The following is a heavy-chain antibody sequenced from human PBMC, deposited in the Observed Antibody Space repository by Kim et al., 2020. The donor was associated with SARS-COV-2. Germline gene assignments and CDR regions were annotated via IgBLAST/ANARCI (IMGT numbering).Heavy chain of an antibody. CDR1: GYTFTSYG. V-gene: IGHV1-18*01. D-gene: IGHD3-9*01. CDR2: ISTYNGNT. Sequence: ASVKVSCKASGYTFTSYGISWVRQAPGQGLEWMGWISTYNGNTNYAQKLQGRVTMTTDTSTSTAYMELRSLRSDDTAVYYCARHRIGVYDILTGSLSYFDYWGQGTVVTVSS. CDR3: ARHRIGVYDILTGSLSYFDY. J-gene: IGHJ4*02.